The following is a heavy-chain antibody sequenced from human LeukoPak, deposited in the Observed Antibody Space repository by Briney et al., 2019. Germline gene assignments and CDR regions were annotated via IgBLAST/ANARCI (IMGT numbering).Heavy chain of an antibody. J-gene: IGHJ1*01. CDR2: ISYDGSNK. Sequence: GGSLRLSCAASGFTFSSYAMHWVRQAPGKGLEWVAVISYDGSNKYYADSVKGRFTISRDNSKNTLYLQMNSLRAEDTAVYYCARDQILAQHWGQGTLVTVSS. CDR1: GFTFSSYA. V-gene: IGHV3-30-3*01. D-gene: IGHD2/OR15-2a*01. CDR3: ARDQILAQH.